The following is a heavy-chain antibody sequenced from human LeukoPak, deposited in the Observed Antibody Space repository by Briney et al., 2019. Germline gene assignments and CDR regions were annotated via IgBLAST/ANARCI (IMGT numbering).Heavy chain of an antibody. CDR2: IYYSGST. CDR1: GSTVSSGSYY. CDR3: ARDSIVGGLAFDY. Sequence: SETLTLICTVSGSTVSSGSYYWSWVRQPPGKGLEWIGYIYYSGSTNYNPSLKSRVTISVDTSKNQFSLKLSSVTAADTAVYYCARDSIVGGLAFDYWGQGTLVTVSS. J-gene: IGHJ4*02. D-gene: IGHD3-16*02. V-gene: IGHV4-61*01.